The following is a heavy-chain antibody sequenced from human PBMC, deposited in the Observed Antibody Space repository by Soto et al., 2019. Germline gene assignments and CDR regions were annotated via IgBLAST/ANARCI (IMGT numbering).Heavy chain of an antibody. Sequence: ASVKVSCKVSGYTLTELSMHWVRQAPGKGLEWMGGFDPEDGETIYAQKFQGRVTMTEDTSTDTAYMELSSLRSEDTAVYYCATRAAYYYDSSAHIDAPSFHIWGQGTMVTVSS. D-gene: IGHD3-22*01. CDR3: ATRAAYYYDSSAHIDAPSFHI. CDR1: GYTLTELS. CDR2: FDPEDGET. V-gene: IGHV1-24*01. J-gene: IGHJ3*02.